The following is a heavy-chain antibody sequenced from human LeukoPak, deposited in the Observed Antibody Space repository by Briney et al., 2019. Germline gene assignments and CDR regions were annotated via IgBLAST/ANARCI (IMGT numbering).Heavy chain of an antibody. D-gene: IGHD6-19*01. Sequence: ASVKVSCKASGYTFTGYYMHWVRQAPGQGLEWMGWINPNSGGTNYAQKFLGRVTMTRDTSISTAYMELSRLRSDDTAVYYCARVPRSSRVAVAGTQFDYWGQGTLVTVSS. J-gene: IGHJ4*02. CDR1: GYTFTGYY. CDR3: ARVPRSSRVAVAGTQFDY. V-gene: IGHV1-2*02. CDR2: INPNSGGT.